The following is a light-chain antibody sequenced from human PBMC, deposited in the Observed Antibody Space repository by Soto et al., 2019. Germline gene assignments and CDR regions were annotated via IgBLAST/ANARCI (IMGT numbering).Light chain of an antibody. CDR1: QSIRNY. V-gene: IGKV1-39*01. J-gene: IGKJ3*01. Sequence: DLQMTQSPSSLSASVGDRVTITCRASQSIRNYLNWYQQKPGKVPKLLIYGASSLQSGVPSRFSGSGSETDFTLTINNLQPEDFATYYCQQSYTAVFTFGPGTKVDIK. CDR3: QQSYTAVFT. CDR2: GAS.